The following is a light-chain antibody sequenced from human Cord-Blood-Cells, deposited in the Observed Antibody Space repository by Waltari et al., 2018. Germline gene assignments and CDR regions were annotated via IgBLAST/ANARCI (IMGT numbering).Light chain of an antibody. V-gene: IGKV1-39*01. CDR3: QQSYSTPPEIT. CDR2: AAS. Sequence: DIQMTQSPFSLSASVGDRVTITCRASQRISSYLNWYQQKPGKAPKLLIYAASSLQSGVPSRFSCSGSGTEFTLTISSLQPEDFATYYCQQSYSTPPEITFGQGTRLEIK. CDR1: QRISSY. J-gene: IGKJ5*01.